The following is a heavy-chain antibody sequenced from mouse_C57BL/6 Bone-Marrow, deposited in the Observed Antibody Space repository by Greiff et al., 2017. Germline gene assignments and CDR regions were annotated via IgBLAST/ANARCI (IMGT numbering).Heavy chain of an antibody. Sequence: VQLQQSGPELVKPGASVKISCKASGYAFRSSWMNWVKQRPGKGLEWIGRIYPGDGDTNYNGKFKGKATLTADKYSSTAYMQLSSLTSEDSAVYFCARRWYYAMDYWGQGTSVTVSS. CDR3: ARRWYYAMDY. J-gene: IGHJ4*01. V-gene: IGHV1-82*01. CDR2: IYPGDGDT. CDR1: GYAFRSSW.